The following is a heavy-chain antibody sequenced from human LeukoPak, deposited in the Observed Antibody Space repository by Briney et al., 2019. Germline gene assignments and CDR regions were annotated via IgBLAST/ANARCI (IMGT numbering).Heavy chain of an antibody. J-gene: IGHJ5*02. CDR2: ISYSGST. CDR3: AKNGQSGFSFDP. V-gene: IGHV4-59*12. Sequence: SETLSLACTVSGDSMSNYYWSWIRQPPGKGLEWIGYISYSGSTNYNPSLKSRVTISIDTSKNQFSLKVKSVTAADTAVYYCAKNGQSGFSFDPWGQGTLVTVSS. CDR1: GDSMSNYY. D-gene: IGHD3-3*01.